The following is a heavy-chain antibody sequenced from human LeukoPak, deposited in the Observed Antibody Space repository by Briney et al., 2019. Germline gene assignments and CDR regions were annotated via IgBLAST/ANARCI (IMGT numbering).Heavy chain of an antibody. J-gene: IGHJ6*03. CDR3: ARGNKLLWFGELFPGYYYYYMDV. CDR1: GGTFTSYY. V-gene: IGHV1-46*01. Sequence: ASVKVSCKASGGTFTSYYMHWVRQAPGQGLEWMGIINPSGGSTSYAQKFQGRVIMTRDTSTSTVYMELSSLRSEDTAVYYCARGNKLLWFGELFPGYYYYYMDVWGKGTTVTISS. D-gene: IGHD3-10*01. CDR2: INPSGGST.